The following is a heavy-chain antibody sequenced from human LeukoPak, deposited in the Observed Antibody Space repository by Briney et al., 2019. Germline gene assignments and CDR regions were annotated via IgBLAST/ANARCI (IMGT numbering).Heavy chain of an antibody. CDR1: GFTFSSYE. Sequence: GGSLRLSCAASGFTFSSYEMNWVRQAPGKGLEWVAYISSSGSTIYYADSVKGRFTISRDNAKNSLYLQMSSLKVEDTAVYYCARKTIVVVTPTEYWGQGTLVTVSS. V-gene: IGHV3-48*03. CDR2: ISSSGSTI. CDR3: ARKTIVVVTPTEY. J-gene: IGHJ4*02. D-gene: IGHD3-22*01.